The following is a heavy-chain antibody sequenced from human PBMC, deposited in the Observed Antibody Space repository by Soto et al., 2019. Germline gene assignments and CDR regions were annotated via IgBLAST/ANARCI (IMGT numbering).Heavy chain of an antibody. D-gene: IGHD1-26*01. CDR1: GFTLTNNG. V-gene: IGHV3-30*18. Sequence: QVQLLESGGGVVQPGRSLRLSCVASGFTLTNNGMHWVRQAPGQGLEWVAVISFDGSSYYYGDSVRGRFTISRDTSKNTLCLGMDSLSTADTAVYYCAKDRGLAESGTWSHYYYGMDVWGQGTSVTVS. CDR3: AKDRGLAESGTWSHYYYGMDV. CDR2: ISFDGSSY. J-gene: IGHJ6*02.